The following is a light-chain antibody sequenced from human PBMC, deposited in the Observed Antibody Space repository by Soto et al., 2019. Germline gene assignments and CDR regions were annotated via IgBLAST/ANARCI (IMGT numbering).Light chain of an antibody. CDR3: GSYTDTNTGL. Sequence: QSALTQPPSASGSPGQSVTISCTGISADLGGYNYVSWYQQHPGKAPRLIIYEFTKRPSGVPDRFSGSNSANTASLTVSGLQAEDEADYYCGSYTDTNTGLFGGGTKLTVL. V-gene: IGLV2-8*01. CDR2: EFT. J-gene: IGLJ2*01. CDR1: SADLGGYNY.